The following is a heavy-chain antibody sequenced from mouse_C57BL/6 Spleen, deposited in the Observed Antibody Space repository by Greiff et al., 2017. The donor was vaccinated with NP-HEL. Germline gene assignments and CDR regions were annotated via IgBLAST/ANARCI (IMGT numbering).Heavy chain of an antibody. V-gene: IGHV1-61*01. CDR3: AILITTVGDY. D-gene: IGHD1-1*01. Sequence: QVQLQQPGAELVRPGSSVKLSCKASGYTFTSYWMDWVKQRPGQGLEWIGNIYPSDSETHYNQKFKDKATLTVDKSSSTAYMQLSSLTSEDSAVYYCAILITTVGDYWGQGTTLTVSS. J-gene: IGHJ2*01. CDR1: GYTFTSYW. CDR2: IYPSDSET.